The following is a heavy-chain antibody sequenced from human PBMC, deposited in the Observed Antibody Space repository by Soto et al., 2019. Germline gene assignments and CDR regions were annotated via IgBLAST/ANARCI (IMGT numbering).Heavy chain of an antibody. J-gene: IGHJ4*02. D-gene: IGHD2-21*01. CDR1: GFSLSTSGVG. Sequence: QITCKESGPTLVKPTQTLTLTCTFSGFSLSTSGVGVGWIRQPPGKALEWLALIYWDDDKRYSPSLTSRLTITKDTSKNPVVLTMTNMDPVATATYYGAHRRGVVVEYYCDYWGQGTLVTVAS. V-gene: IGHV2-5*02. CDR2: IYWDDDK. CDR3: AHRRGVVVEYYCDY.